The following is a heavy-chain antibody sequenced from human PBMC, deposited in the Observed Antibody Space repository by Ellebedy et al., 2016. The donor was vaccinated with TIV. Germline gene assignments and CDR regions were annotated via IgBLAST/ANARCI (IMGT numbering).Heavy chain of an antibody. CDR2: ISANGRNT. V-gene: IGHV3-23*01. D-gene: IGHD2-2*01. Sequence: GGSLRLSCAASGFTFSSYAMTWVRQAPGKGLEWVSAISANGRNTHYADSLKDRFTVSRDNSKNTLYLQVDSLRAEDTAVYYCAKDGTSCYDYWGQGTLVTVSS. CDR3: AKDGTSCYDY. CDR1: GFTFSSYA. J-gene: IGHJ4*02.